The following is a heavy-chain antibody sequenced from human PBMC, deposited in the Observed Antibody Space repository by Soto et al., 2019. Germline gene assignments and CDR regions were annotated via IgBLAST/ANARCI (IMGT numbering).Heavy chain of an antibody. CDR2: IKSKTDGGTT. CDR1: GFTFSNAW. Sequence: GGSLRLSCAASGFTFSNAWMNWVRQAPGKGLEWVGRIKSKTDGGTTDYAAPVKGRFTISRDDSKNTLYLQMNSLKTEDTAVYYCTTDSLVDIVATGEGMYYFDYWGQGTLVTVSS. V-gene: IGHV3-15*07. CDR3: TTDSLVDIVATGEGMYYFDY. D-gene: IGHD5-12*01. J-gene: IGHJ4*02.